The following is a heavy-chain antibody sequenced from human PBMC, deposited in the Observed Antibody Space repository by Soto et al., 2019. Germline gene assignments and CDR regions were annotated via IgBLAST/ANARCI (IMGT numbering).Heavy chain of an antibody. Sequence: GGSLRLSCAASGFTFSNAWMSWVRQAPGKGLEWVGRIKSKTDGGTTDCAAPVKGRFTISRDDSKNTLYLQMNSLKTEDTAVYYCTTDRIRDMLTGYLNWFDPWCQGTLVTVSS. J-gene: IGHJ5*02. CDR2: IKSKTDGGTT. D-gene: IGHD3-9*01. CDR3: TTDRIRDMLTGYLNWFDP. CDR1: GFTFSNAW. V-gene: IGHV3-15*01.